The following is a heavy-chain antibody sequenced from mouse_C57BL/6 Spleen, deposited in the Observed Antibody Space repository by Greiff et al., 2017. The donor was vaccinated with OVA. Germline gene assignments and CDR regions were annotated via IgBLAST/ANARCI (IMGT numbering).Heavy chain of an antibody. J-gene: IGHJ2*01. D-gene: IGHD1-2*01. CDR3: ARHALSYYFDY. CDR2: ISGGGGNT. V-gene: IGHV5-9*01. Sequence: EVNVVESGGGLVKPGGSLKLSCAASGFTFSSYTMSWVRQTPEKRLEWVATISGGGGNTYYPDSVKGRFTISRDNAKNTLYLQMSSLRSEDTALYYCARHALSYYFDYWGQGTTLTVSS. CDR1: GFTFSSYT.